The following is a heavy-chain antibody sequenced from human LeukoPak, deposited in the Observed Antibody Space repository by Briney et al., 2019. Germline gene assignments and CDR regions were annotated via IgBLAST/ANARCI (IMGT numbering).Heavy chain of an antibody. Sequence: GGSLRLSCAASGFTFSSYAMHWVRQAPGKGLEWVAVISYDGSNKYYADSVEGRFTISRDNSKNTLYLQMNSLRAKDTAVYYCARDIAVAQSEDYWGQGTLVTVSS. D-gene: IGHD6-19*01. CDR1: GFTFSSYA. V-gene: IGHV3-30-3*01. J-gene: IGHJ4*02. CDR2: ISYDGSNK. CDR3: ARDIAVAQSEDY.